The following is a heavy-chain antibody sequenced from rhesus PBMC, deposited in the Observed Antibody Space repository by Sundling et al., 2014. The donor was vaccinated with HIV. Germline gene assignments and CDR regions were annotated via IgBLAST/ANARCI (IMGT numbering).Heavy chain of an antibody. Sequence: QVQLQESGPGLVKPSETLSLTCVVSGGSFSSNYWSWIRQSPGKGLEWIGYIYGGSGSTSYNPSLKSRVTISIDTSKNQFFLKLSSVTAADTAVYNCGRVGYYEDDYGYYYIGLDSWGQGVVVTVSS. CDR1: GGSFSSNY. V-gene: IGHV4-147*01. J-gene: IGHJ6*01. D-gene: IGHD3-9*01. CDR2: IYGGSGST. CDR3: GRVGYYEDDYGYYYIGLDS.